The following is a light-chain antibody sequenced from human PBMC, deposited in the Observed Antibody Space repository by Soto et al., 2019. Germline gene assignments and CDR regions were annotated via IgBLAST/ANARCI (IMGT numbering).Light chain of an antibody. CDR3: QQLNTYPFT. CDR1: QGISSS. V-gene: IGKV1-9*01. Sequence: DIQLTQSPSFLSASVGDRVTITCRASQGISSSLAWYQQKSGKAPNFLIYAASTLHTGVPSRFSGSGSGTEFTLTISSLQPEDFATYYCQQLNTYPFTFGPGTKVDI. J-gene: IGKJ3*01. CDR2: AAS.